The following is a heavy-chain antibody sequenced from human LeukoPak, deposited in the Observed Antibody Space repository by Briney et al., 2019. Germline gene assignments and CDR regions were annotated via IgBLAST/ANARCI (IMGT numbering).Heavy chain of an antibody. D-gene: IGHD5-18*01. V-gene: IGHV4-59*01. CDR1: GGSIRNYY. J-gene: IGHJ4*02. CDR2: IYYSGTT. Sequence: SETLSLTCTVSGGSIRNYYWSWIRQPPGKCLEWIGHIYYSGTTNYNPSLKSRVTMSVDTSKNQFSLKLSSVTAADTAVYYCARGYSYGSFDYCGQGTLVTVSS. CDR3: ARGYSYGSFDY.